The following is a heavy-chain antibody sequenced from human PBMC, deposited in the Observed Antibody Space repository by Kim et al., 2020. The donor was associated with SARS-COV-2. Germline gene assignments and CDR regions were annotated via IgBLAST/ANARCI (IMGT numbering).Heavy chain of an antibody. CDR1: GYSISSGYY. V-gene: IGHV4-38-2*02. D-gene: IGHD5-18*01. Sequence: SETLSLTCTVSGYSISSGYYWGWIRQPPGKGLEWIGSIYHSGSTYYNPSLKSRVTISVDTSKNQFSLKLSSVTAADTAVYYCARDIYGYSYGSDYWGQGTLVTVSS. CDR2: IYHSGST. J-gene: IGHJ4*02. CDR3: ARDIYGYSYGSDY.